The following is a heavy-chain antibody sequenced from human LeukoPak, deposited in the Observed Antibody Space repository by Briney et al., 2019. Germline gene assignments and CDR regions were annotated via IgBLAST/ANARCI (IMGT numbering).Heavy chain of an antibody. J-gene: IGHJ6*02. CDR3: ARPRSVLYGMDV. CDR2: ISDSGRTI. CDR1: GFTFSSNE. V-gene: IGHV3-48*03. Sequence: GGSLRLSGAAPGFTFSSNELNWVRQAPGKGLEWGSYISDSGRTIYYPDSVKGRFPISRNNAKNSLYLQMNSQRAEDTVICYCARPRSVLYGMDVWGQGTTVTVSS.